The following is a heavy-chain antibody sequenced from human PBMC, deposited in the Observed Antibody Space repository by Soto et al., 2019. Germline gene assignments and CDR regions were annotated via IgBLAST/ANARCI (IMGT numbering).Heavy chain of an antibody. V-gene: IGHV1-18*01. D-gene: IGHD2-2*01. J-gene: IGHJ6*02. CDR2: ISGYNGNT. CDR1: GYTFTNYG. Sequence: ASVKVSCKTSGYTFTNYGFSWVRQAPGQGLEWMGWISGYNGNTNYAERLQGRVTMTTDTSTNTAYMEMSSLRSDDTAVYYCARIADCSTTSCSFPSRFHIRGYYYYYGLDVWGQGTTVTVSS. CDR3: ARIADCSTTSCSFPSRFHIRGYYYYYGLDV.